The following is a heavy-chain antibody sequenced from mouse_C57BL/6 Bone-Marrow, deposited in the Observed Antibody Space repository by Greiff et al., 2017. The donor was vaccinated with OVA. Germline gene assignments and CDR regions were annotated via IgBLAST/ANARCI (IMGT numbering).Heavy chain of an antibody. CDR1: GFSLTSYG. V-gene: IGHV2-2*01. CDR2: IWSGGST. D-gene: IGHD2-1*01. CDR3: ARKAIYSYNAMDY. J-gene: IGHJ4*01. Sequence: QVQLKESGPGLVQPSQSLSITCTVSGFSLTSYGVHWVRQSPGKGLEWLGVIWSGGSTDYNAAFISRLSISKDNSKSQVSFKMNSLQADDTAIYYCARKAIYSYNAMDYWGQGTSVTVSS.